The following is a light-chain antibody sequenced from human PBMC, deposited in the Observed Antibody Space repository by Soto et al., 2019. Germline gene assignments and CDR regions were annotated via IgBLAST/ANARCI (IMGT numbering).Light chain of an antibody. CDR2: AAS. CDR1: ESINRH. J-gene: IGKJ5*01. CDR3: QQSYSTLSIT. Sequence: DLQMTQSPSSLSASVGDRVTITCRASESINRHLNWYQQKPGKAPKLLIYAASSSQNGVPSRFSGSGSGTDFTLTISNLQPEDFATYYCQQSYSTLSITFGQGTRLEIK. V-gene: IGKV1-39*01.